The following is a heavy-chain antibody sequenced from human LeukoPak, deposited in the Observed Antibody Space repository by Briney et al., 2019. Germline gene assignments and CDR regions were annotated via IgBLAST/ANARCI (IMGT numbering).Heavy chain of an antibody. D-gene: IGHD3-22*01. CDR1: GFTFSSYA. CDR2: IGGTNGRT. Sequence: GGSLRLSCAASGFTFSSYAMSWVRQPPGKGLEWVSAIGGTNGRTYYADSVKGRFTISRDHSMNTLYLQMNSLRDEDTAVYYCAKHYYDTSGTPSYFDYWGQGTLVTVSS. CDR3: AKHYYDTSGTPSYFDY. V-gene: IGHV3-23*01. J-gene: IGHJ4*02.